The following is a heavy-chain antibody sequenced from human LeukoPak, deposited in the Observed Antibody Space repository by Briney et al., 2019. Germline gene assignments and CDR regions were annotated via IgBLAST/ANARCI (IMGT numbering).Heavy chain of an antibody. CDR2: ISAYNGNT. V-gene: IGHV1-18*01. CDR1: GYTFTSYG. D-gene: IGHD2-2*01. CDR3: ARVGEDIVVVPAALGNWFDP. Sequence: GASVKVSCKASGYTFTSYGISWVRQAPGQGLEWMGWISAYNGNTNYAQKLQGRVTMTTDTSTSTAYMELRSLRSDDTAVYYCARVGEDIVVVPAALGNWFDPWGQGTLVTVSS. J-gene: IGHJ5*02.